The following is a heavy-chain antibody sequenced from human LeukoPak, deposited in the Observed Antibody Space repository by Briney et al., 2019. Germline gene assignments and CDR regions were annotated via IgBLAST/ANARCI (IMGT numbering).Heavy chain of an antibody. CDR3: ARRIAAAGTNWFDP. V-gene: IGHV4-39*07. CDR2: IYYSGST. CDR1: GGSISSSSYY. Sequence: PSETLSLTCTVSGGSISSSSYYWGWIRQPPGKGLEWIGSIYYSGSTNYNPSLKSRVTISVDTSKNQFSLKLSSVTAADTAVYYCARRIAAAGTNWFDPWGQGTLVTVSS. J-gene: IGHJ5*02. D-gene: IGHD6-13*01.